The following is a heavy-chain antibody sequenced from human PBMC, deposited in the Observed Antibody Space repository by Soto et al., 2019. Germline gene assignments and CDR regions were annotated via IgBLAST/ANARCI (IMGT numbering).Heavy chain of an antibody. V-gene: IGHV1-3*01. CDR1: GYTFTSYA. D-gene: IGHD6-19*01. Sequence: QVQLAQSGAEGKKPGASVKVSCKASGYTFTSYAIHWVRQAPGQRLEWMGWINAGNGNTKFSQKFQHRVTITTDTSASTAYMELSSLRPEDTAVYYCARDGAVAGDSNFDYWGQGTLVTVSS. CDR3: ARDGAVAGDSNFDY. J-gene: IGHJ4*02. CDR2: INAGNGNT.